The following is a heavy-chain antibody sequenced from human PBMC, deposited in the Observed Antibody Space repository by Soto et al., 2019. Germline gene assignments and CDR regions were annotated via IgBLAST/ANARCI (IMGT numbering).Heavy chain of an antibody. CDR1: SCPIRSSTFF. V-gene: IGHV4-39*01. CDR2: IYYSGNT. D-gene: IGHD3-10*01. Sequence: PSGAPSPTCPFSSCPIRSSTFFWAWVRPPPGKGLEWIGKIYYSGNTYFNPSLKSRVTMSVDSSQNQFSLKLSSVTAADTAVYYCARHFASGSDYNSLGYWGQGTLVTVSS. J-gene: IGHJ4*02. CDR3: ARHFASGSDYNSLGY.